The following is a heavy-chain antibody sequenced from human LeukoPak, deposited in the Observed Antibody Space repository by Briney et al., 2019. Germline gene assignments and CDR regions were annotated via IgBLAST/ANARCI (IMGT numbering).Heavy chain of an antibody. CDR2: INHSGST. V-gene: IGHV4-34*01. J-gene: IGHJ4*02. CDR3: AGGLSHSDYPFDY. Sequence: SETLSLTCAVYGGSFSGYYWSWIRQPPGKGLEWIGEINHSGSTNYNPSLKSRVTISVDTSKNQFSLKLSSVTAADTAVYYCAGGLSHSDYPFDYWGQGTLVTVSS. CDR1: GGSFSGYY. D-gene: IGHD4-11*01.